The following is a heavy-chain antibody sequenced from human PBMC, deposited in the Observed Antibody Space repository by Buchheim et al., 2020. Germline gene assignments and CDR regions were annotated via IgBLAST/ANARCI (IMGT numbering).Heavy chain of an antibody. J-gene: IGHJ6*02. CDR3: ARDLDCSGGSCPREYYYGMDV. V-gene: IGHV3-30*04. Sequence: QVQLVESGGGVVQPGRSLRLSCAASGFTFSSYAMHWVRQAPGKGLEWVAVISYDGSNKYYADSVKGRFTISRDNSKNTLYLQMNSLRAEDTAVYYCARDLDCSGGSCPREYYYGMDVWGQGTT. CDR2: ISYDGSNK. D-gene: IGHD2-15*01. CDR1: GFTFSSYA.